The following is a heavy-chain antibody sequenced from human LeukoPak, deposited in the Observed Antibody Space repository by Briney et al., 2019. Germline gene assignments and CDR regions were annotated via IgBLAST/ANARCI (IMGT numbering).Heavy chain of an antibody. CDR1: GGSISSGGYY. V-gene: IGHV4-31*03. J-gene: IGHJ4*02. CDR3: ARQPTNYDFWSGYYTPIYFDY. D-gene: IGHD3-3*01. CDR2: IYYSGST. Sequence: SETLSLTCTVSGGSISSGGYYWSWIRQHPGKGLEWIGYIYYSGSTYYNPSLKSRVTISVDTSKNQFSLKLSSVTAADTAVYYCARQPTNYDFWSGYYTPIYFDYWGQGTLVTVS.